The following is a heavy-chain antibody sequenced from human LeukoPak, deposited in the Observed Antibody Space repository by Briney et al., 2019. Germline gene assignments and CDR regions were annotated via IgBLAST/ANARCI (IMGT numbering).Heavy chain of an antibody. Sequence: GGSLRLSCAASGFTFRSYAMSWVRQAPGKGLEWVSAIGGSGDLTYYADSVKGRFTISRDNSKNTLYLQMNSLRAEDTAVYYCARDRSSSFDAFDIWGQGTVVTVSS. V-gene: IGHV3-23*01. CDR2: IGGSGDLT. D-gene: IGHD6-13*01. J-gene: IGHJ3*02. CDR1: GFTFRSYA. CDR3: ARDRSSSFDAFDI.